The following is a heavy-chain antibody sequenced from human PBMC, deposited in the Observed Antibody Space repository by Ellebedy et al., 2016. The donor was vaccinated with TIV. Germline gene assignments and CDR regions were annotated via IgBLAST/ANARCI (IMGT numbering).Heavy chain of an antibody. CDR1: GGSISSSSYY. V-gene: IGHV4-39*01. CDR3: ARHGRAVRGVISYYYYYGMDV. Sequence: SETLSLTCTVSGGSISSSSYYWGWIRQPPGKGLEWIGSIYYSGSTYYNPSLKSRVTISVDTSKNQFSLKLSSVTAADTAVYYCARHGRAVRGVISYYYYYGMDVWGQGTTVTVSS. J-gene: IGHJ6*02. CDR2: IYYSGST. D-gene: IGHD3-10*01.